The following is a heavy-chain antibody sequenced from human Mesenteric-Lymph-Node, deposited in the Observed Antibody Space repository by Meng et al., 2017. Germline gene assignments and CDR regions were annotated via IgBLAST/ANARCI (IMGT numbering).Heavy chain of an antibody. V-gene: IGHV1-18*01. CDR2: MNPNSGNT. CDR3: ARVGVSYEDI. D-gene: IGHD1-26*01. CDR1: GGTFSSYA. Sequence: ASVKVSCKASGGTFSSYAISWVRQAPGQGLEWMGWMNPNSGNTGYAQKFQGRVTMTTDTSTSTAYMELRSLRSDDTAVYYCARVGVSYEDIWGQGTMVTVSS. J-gene: IGHJ3*02.